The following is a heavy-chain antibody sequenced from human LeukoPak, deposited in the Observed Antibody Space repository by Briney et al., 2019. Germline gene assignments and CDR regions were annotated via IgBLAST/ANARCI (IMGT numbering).Heavy chain of an antibody. Sequence: SETLSLTCAVSGGSISSSSYYWGWIRQPPGKGLEWIGSIYYSGSTYYNPSLKSRVTISVDTSKNQFSLKLSSVTAADTAVYYCARETSQKGAHYMDVWGKGTTVTISS. J-gene: IGHJ6*03. CDR3: ARETSQKGAHYMDV. D-gene: IGHD3-16*01. V-gene: IGHV4-39*07. CDR2: IYYSGST. CDR1: GGSISSSSYY.